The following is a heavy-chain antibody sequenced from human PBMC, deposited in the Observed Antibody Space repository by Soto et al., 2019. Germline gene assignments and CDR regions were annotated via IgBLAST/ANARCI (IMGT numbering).Heavy chain of an antibody. CDR3: ARRWGEGRVDY. CDR2: IYHSGNT. Sequence: QVQLQESGPGLVKPSGTLSLTCAVSGGSISSSNWWSWVRQPPGKGLEWIGEIYHSGNTNYNPSRKSLVTMAVDKSRNQFCMKLSAVTAADAAVYYCARRWGEGRVDYWGQGTLVTVSS. V-gene: IGHV4-4*02. CDR1: GGSISSSNW. D-gene: IGHD3-10*01. J-gene: IGHJ4*02.